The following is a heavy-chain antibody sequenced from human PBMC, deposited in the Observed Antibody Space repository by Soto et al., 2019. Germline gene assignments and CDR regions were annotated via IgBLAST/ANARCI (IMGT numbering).Heavy chain of an antibody. CDR3: ARAPARLGRAIFGVVSSYFDY. Sequence: PSETLSLTCAVSGGSISSGGYSWSWIRQPPGKGLEWIGYIYHSGSTYYNPSLKSRVTISVDRSKNQFSLKLSSVTAADTAVYYCARAPARLGRAIFGVVSSYFDYWGQGTLVTVSS. J-gene: IGHJ4*02. D-gene: IGHD3-3*01. V-gene: IGHV4-30-2*01. CDR1: GGSISSGGYS. CDR2: IYHSGST.